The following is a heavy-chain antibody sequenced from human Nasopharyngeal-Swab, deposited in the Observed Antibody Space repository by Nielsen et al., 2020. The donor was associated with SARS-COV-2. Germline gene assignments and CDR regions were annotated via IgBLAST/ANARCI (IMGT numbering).Heavy chain of an antibody. J-gene: IGHJ3*02. CDR2: IDTDGSTT. CDR3: AREELLNNYDAFNT. D-gene: IGHD2-15*01. Sequence: GESLKISCAASGFTFSRYWMHWVRQVPGKGLVWVSRIDTDGSTTDHADSVKGRFTISRDNAKNTLYLQMNSLRVDDTAVYYCAREELLNNYDAFNTWGQGTMVTVSS. V-gene: IGHV3-74*01. CDR1: GFTFSRYW.